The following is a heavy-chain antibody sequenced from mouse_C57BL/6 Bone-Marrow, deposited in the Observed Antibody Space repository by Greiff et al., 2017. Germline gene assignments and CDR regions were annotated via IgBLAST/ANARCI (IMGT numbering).Heavy chain of an antibody. CDR3: ARSRGLRPCAY. Sequence: VQLQQPGAELVMPGASVKLSCKASGYTFTSYWMHWVKQRPGQGLEWIGEIDPSASYTNYNQKFKGKSTLTVDKSSSTAYMQLSSLASEDSAVYYCARSRGLRPCAYWGQGTLVTVSA. J-gene: IGHJ3*01. CDR2: IDPSASYT. CDR1: GYTFTSYW. V-gene: IGHV1-69*01. D-gene: IGHD1-2*01.